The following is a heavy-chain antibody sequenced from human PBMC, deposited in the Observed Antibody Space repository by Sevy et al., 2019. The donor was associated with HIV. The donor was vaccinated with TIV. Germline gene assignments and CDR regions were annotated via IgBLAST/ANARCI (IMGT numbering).Heavy chain of an antibody. CDR1: GGSISSSSYY. CDR3: ARQGYCTNGVCYRTTFDY. D-gene: IGHD2-8*01. J-gene: IGHJ4*02. CDR2: IYYSGST. Sequence: SETLSLTCTVSGGSISSSSYYWGWIRQPPGKGLEWIGSIYYSGSTYYNPSLKSRVTISVDTSKNQFSQKLSSVTAADTAVYYCARQGYCTNGVCYRTTFDYWGQGTLVTVSS. V-gene: IGHV4-39*01.